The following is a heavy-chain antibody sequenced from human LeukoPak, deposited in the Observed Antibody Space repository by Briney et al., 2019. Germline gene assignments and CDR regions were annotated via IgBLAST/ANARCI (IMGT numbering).Heavy chain of an antibody. J-gene: IGHJ4*02. Sequence: GGSLRLSCAASGFTFGSYAMSWVRRAPGKGLEWVSAISRSGGSTDYADSVKGRFTISRDNSKNTLYLQMNSLRAEDTAVYYCAKGRQWLVTYYFEYWGQGTLATVSS. D-gene: IGHD6-19*01. V-gene: IGHV3-23*01. CDR1: GFTFGSYA. CDR3: AKGRQWLVTYYFEY. CDR2: ISRSGGST.